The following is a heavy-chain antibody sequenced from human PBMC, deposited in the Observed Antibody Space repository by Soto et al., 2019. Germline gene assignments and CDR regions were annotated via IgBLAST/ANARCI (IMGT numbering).Heavy chain of an antibody. Sequence: EVQLVESGGGLVQPGGSLRLSCAASGFTFSSYWMSWVRQAPGKGLEWVANIKQDGSEKYYVDSVKGRFTISRDNAKNSLYLQMNSRRAEDTAVYYCARGGKWLRYNFDYWGQGTLVTVSS. CDR2: IKQDGSEK. CDR3: ARGGKWLRYNFDY. CDR1: GFTFSSYW. J-gene: IGHJ4*02. V-gene: IGHV3-7*05. D-gene: IGHD5-12*01.